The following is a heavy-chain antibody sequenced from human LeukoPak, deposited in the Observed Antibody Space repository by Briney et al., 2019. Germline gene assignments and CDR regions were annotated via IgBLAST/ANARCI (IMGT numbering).Heavy chain of an antibody. CDR1: GFTFSNFA. CDR2: ISGSGLST. V-gene: IGHV3-23*01. CDR3: AKRGGFDSSGYYQPPEDY. Sequence: GGSLRLSCAASGFTFSNFAISWVRQAPGKGLEWVSAISGSGLSTYYADSVKGRFTISRDNSKNTVYLQMNGLSAEDTAVYYCAKRGGFDSSGYYQPPEDYWGQGTLVTVSS. D-gene: IGHD3-22*01. J-gene: IGHJ4*02.